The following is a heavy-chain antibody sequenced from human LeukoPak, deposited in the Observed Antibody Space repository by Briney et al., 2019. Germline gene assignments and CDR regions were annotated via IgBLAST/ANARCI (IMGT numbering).Heavy chain of an antibody. J-gene: IGHJ6*02. CDR1: GYTFTGYY. Sequence: ASVKVSCKASGYTFTGYYMHWVRQAPGQGLEWMGWINPNSGGTNYAQKFQGWVTMTRDTSISTAYMELSRLRSDDTAVYYCARDRYYVYYYYGMDVWGQGTTVTVSS. CDR2: INPNSGGT. V-gene: IGHV1-2*04. CDR3: ARDRYYVYYYYGMDV. D-gene: IGHD3-10*02.